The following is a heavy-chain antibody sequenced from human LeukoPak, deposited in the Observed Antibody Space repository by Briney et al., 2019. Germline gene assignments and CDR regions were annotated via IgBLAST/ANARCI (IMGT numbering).Heavy chain of an antibody. Sequence: SETLSLTCAVYGGSFSGYYWSWIRQPPGKGLEWIGEINHSASTNYNPSLKSRVTISVDRSKNQFSLKLSSVTAADTAVYYCARSQLGYCSGGSCYSGTYYFDYWGQGTLVTVSS. D-gene: IGHD2-15*01. V-gene: IGHV4-34*01. CDR1: GGSFSGYY. J-gene: IGHJ4*02. CDR2: INHSAST. CDR3: ARSQLGYCSGGSCYSGTYYFDY.